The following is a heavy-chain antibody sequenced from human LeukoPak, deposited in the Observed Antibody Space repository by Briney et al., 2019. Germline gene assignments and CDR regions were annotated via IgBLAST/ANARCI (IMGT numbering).Heavy chain of an antibody. CDR2: IKQDGSEK. CDR3: ARVGQTEVIVVVAADAFDI. D-gene: IGHD2-15*01. J-gene: IGHJ3*02. CDR1: GFTFSSYW. Sequence: GGSLRLSCAASGFTFSSYWMSWVRQAPGKGLEWVANIKQDGSEKYYVDSVKGRFTISRDNAKNSLYMQMNSLRAEDTAVYYCARVGQTEVIVVVAADAFDIWGQGTMVTVSS. V-gene: IGHV3-7*01.